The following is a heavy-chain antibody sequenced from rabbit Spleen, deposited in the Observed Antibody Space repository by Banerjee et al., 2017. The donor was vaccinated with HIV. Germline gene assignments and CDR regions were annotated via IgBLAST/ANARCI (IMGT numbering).Heavy chain of an antibody. D-gene: IGHD8-1*01. CDR2: IAAGSGGTT. V-gene: IGHV1S40*01. Sequence: QSLEESGGDLVKPGTSLTLTCTASGFSFIRGYYMCWVRQAPGKGLEWIACIAAGSGGTTYYANWAKGRFTISKTSSTTVTLQMTSLTAADTATYFCARDTGSSFSSYGMDLWGPGTLVTVS. CDR1: GFSFIRGYY. J-gene: IGHJ6*01. CDR3: ARDTGSSFSSYGMDL.